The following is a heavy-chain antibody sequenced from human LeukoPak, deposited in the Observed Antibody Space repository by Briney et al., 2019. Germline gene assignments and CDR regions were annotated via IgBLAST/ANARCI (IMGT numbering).Heavy chain of an antibody. CDR3: ARVNLWTGYSPFDY. CDR1: GYSISSGYY. D-gene: IGHD3/OR15-3a*01. V-gene: IGHV4-38-2*02. Sequence: PSETLSLTCTVSGYSISSGYYWGWIRQPPGKGLEWIGSIYHSGSTYYNPSLKSRVTISVDTSKNQFSLKLSSVTAADTAVYYCARVNLWTGYSPFDYWGQGTLVTVSS. J-gene: IGHJ4*02. CDR2: IYHSGST.